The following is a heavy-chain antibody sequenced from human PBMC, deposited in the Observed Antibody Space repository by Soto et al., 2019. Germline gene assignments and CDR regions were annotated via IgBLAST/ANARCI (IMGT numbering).Heavy chain of an antibody. CDR1: GGSISSSNW. Sequence: QVQLQESGPGLVKPSVTLSLTCAVSGGSISSSNWWSWVRQPPGKGLEWIGEIFHSGSTNYNPSHKTRVTISVDQSKNQFSRKMSLVLSADTAVYYCARYWAAAGTVGYWGQGTLVTVSS. CDR3: ARYWAAAGTVGY. D-gene: IGHD6-13*01. J-gene: IGHJ4*02. CDR2: IFHSGST. V-gene: IGHV4-4*02.